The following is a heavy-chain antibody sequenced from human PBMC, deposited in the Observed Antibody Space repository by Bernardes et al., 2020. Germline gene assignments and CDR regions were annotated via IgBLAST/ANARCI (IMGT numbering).Heavy chain of an antibody. CDR3: ARPYYDSSGYYSTWLDY. CDR2: INPSGGST. CDR1: GYTFTSYY. J-gene: IGHJ4*02. Sequence: ASVKVSCKASGYTFTSYYMHWVRQAPGQGLEWMGIINPSGGSTSYAQKFQGRVTMTRDTSTSTVYMELSSLRSEDTAVYYCARPYYDSSGYYSTWLDYWGQGTLVTVSS. D-gene: IGHD3-22*01. V-gene: IGHV1-46*01.